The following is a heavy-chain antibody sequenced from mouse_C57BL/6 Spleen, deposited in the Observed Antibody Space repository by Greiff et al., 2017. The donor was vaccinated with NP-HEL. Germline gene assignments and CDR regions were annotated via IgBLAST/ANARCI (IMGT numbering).Heavy chain of an antibody. V-gene: IGHV5-17*01. Sequence: EVQLVESGGGLVKPGGSLKLSCAASGFTFSDYGMHWVRQAPEKGLEWVAYISSGSSTIYYADTVKGRFTISRDNAKNTLFLQMTSLRSEDTAMYYCAGDYYGSRFAYWGQGTLVTVSA. D-gene: IGHD1-1*01. CDR1: GFTFSDYG. J-gene: IGHJ3*01. CDR2: ISSGSSTI. CDR3: AGDYYGSRFAY.